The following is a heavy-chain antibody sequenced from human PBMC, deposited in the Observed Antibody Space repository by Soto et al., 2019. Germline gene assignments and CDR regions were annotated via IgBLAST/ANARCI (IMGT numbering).Heavy chain of an antibody. CDR1: GYTFINYY. Sequence: ASVKVSCKASGYTFINYYIHWVRQAPGQGLEWMGVINPSGGSTTYAQKFQGRVTMTRDTSTSTVYMELSSLTSEDTAVYYCARASVSGRRFDYWGEGALVTVSS. J-gene: IGHJ4*02. D-gene: IGHD6-19*01. CDR2: INPSGGST. CDR3: ARASVSGRRFDY. V-gene: IGHV1-46*03.